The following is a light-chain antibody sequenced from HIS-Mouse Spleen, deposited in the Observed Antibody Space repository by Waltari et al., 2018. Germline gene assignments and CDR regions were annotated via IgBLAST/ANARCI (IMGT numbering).Light chain of an antibody. CDR3: SSYTSSSTLVV. J-gene: IGLJ2*01. CDR2: DVS. CDR1: SSDVGGYNY. Sequence: QSALTQPASVSGSPGPSITISCTGTSSDVGGYNYVSWYQQHPGKAPKLIIYDVSNRPSGVSNLFSGSKSGNTASLTISGRQAEDEADYYCSSYTSSSTLVVFGGGTKLTVL. V-gene: IGLV2-14*03.